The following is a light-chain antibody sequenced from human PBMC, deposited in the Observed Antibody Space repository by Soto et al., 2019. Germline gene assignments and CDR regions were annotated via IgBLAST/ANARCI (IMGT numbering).Light chain of an antibody. J-gene: IGKJ1*01. CDR1: QSVSSN. CDR2: DAS. Sequence: EIVLTQSPATLSLSPGERATLSCRASQSVSSNLAWYQQKRGQAPRLLIYDASTRAIGIPARFSGSGSGTDFTLTISSLEPEDFAIYYCQQRTNWPPWTFGQGTKVEIK. CDR3: QQRTNWPPWT. V-gene: IGKV3-11*01.